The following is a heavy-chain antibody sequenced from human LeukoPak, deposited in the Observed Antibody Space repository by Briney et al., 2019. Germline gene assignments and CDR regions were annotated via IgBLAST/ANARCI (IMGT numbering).Heavy chain of an antibody. CDR3: ARATAENDH. Sequence: GASVKVSCKASGYTLTGYYLHWVRQAPGQGLEWMGWLNPKTGGTSYAQKFQGRVTMTRDTSISTVNMELSRLTSDDTAVYYCARATAENDHWGQGTLVTVSS. CDR2: LNPKTGGT. CDR1: GYTLTGYY. V-gene: IGHV1-2*02. J-gene: IGHJ4*02. D-gene: IGHD1-14*01.